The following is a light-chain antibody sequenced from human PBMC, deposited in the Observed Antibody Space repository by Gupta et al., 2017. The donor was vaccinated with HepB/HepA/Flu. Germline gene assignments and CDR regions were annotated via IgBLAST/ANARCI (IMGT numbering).Light chain of an antibody. CDR3: AAGDDSLNGMM. J-gene: IGLJ3*02. CDR1: SSNIGVNT. CDR2: SDH. V-gene: IGLV1-44*01. Sequence: QSELTQPPSASGTPGPRVTISCSGSSSNIGVNTVSWYQQVPGMAPKLLIYSDHQRPSGVPDRFSGSKSGTSASLAISGLQSEDETDYYCAAGDDSLNGMMFGGGTKLTVL.